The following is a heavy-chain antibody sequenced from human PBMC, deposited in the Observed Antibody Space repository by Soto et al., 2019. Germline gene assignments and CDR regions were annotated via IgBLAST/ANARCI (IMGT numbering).Heavy chain of an antibody. V-gene: IGHV2-5*01. CDR3: VHTVMVHTITGGHYFDY. CDR1: AFSLSTNGVG. CDR2: IYWNEDK. J-gene: IGHJ4*02. Sequence: SGPTLVNPTQTLTLTCTFSAFSLSTNGVGVGWIRRPPGKPLEWLAVIYWNEDKRYSRSLKSRLSITKDTSKKQVVLTMTTMDPVDTPTYYCVHTVMVHTITGGHYFDYWGQGILVTVSS. D-gene: IGHD2-8*01.